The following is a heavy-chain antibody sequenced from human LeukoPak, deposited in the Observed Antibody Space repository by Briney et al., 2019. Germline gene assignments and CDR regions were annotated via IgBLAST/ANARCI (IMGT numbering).Heavy chain of an antibody. CDR2: ISYDGSNK. CDR3: AKSGIAAAGQRGYFDY. Sequence: GGSLRLSCAAPGFTFSSYGMHWVRQAPGKGLEWVAVISYDGSNKYYADSVKGRFTISRDNSKNTLYLQMNSLRAEDTAVYYCAKSGIAAAGQRGYFDYWGQGTLVTVSS. CDR1: GFTFSSYG. V-gene: IGHV3-30*18. D-gene: IGHD6-13*01. J-gene: IGHJ4*02.